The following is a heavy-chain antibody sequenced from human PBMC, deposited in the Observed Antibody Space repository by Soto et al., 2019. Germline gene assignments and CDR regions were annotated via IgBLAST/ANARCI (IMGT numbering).Heavy chain of an antibody. D-gene: IGHD1-26*01. CDR2: IFQSGST. CDR1: GGSISSNNW. CDR3: ARVYSGSYSDY. V-gene: IGHV4-4*02. J-gene: IGHJ4*02. Sequence: QVQLQESGPGLVKPSGTLSLTCAVSGGSISSNNWWSWVRQPPGKGLEWIGEIFQSGSTYYRPSLKSRVTISVDKSKTQFSLKLTSVTAADTAVYYCARVYSGSYSDYWGQGTLVTVSS.